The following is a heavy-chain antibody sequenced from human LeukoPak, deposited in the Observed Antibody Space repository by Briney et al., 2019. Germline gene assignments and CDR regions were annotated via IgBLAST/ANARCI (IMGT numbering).Heavy chain of an antibody. CDR2: IYYSGNT. Sequence: SETLSLTCTVSGVSISSSNSYWGWIRQLPLNGLEWISIIYYSGNTYYNSSLKSQVSISIDTSKNQFSLRLTSVTAADTAVYYCAKDGYYYYYYYMTSGAKGPRSPSP. CDR1: GVSISSSNSY. V-gene: IGHV4-39*02. J-gene: IGHJ6*03. D-gene: IGHD2-2*03. CDR3: AKDGYYYYYYYMTS.